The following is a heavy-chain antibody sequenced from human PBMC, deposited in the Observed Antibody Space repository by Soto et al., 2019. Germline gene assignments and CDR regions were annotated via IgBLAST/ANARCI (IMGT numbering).Heavy chain of an antibody. V-gene: IGHV3-23*01. CDR1: GFTFSSYA. J-gene: IGHJ4*02. Sequence: GGSLRLSCAASGFTFSSYAMSWVRQAPGKGLEWVSAISGSGGSTYYADSVKGRFTISRDNSKNTLYLQMNSLRAEDTAVYYCAKDMMDDFWSGYPGPFDYWGQGTLVTVSS. CDR3: AKDMMDDFWSGYPGPFDY. CDR2: ISGSGGST. D-gene: IGHD3-3*01.